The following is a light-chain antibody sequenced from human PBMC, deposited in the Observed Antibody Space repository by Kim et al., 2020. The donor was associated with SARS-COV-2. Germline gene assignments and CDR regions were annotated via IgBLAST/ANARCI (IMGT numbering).Light chain of an antibody. J-gene: IGLJ7*01. CDR1: ALPKQY. CDR2: KDS. Sequence: SYELTQPPSVSVSPGQTARITCSGDALPKQYAYWYQQKPGQAPALVIYKDSERLSGIPERFSGSSSGITVTLTISGVQAEDEADYYCPSADSSGTHAVFG. CDR3: PSADSSGTHAV. V-gene: IGLV3-25*03.